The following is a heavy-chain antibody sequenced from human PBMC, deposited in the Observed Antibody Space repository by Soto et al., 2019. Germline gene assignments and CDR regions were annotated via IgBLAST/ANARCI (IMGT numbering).Heavy chain of an antibody. CDR3: ARESGGYDSSTRYGLDV. CDR2: IYYSGST. CDR1: GGSISSVGHY. Sequence: TLSLTCTVSGGSISSVGHYCTLILQQPGKGLEWIGYIYYSGSTDYNPSLKIRVTISVDRSKNQFSLNLISVTAADTAIYYCARESGGYDSSTRYGLDVWGQGTTVTVSS. J-gene: IGHJ6*02. V-gene: IGHV4-31*03. D-gene: IGHD6-25*01.